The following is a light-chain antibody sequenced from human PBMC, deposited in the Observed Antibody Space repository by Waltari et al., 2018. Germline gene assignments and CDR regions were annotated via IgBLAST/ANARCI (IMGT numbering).Light chain of an antibody. J-gene: IGLJ2*01. CDR3: SSYTSSSTLDVV. Sequence: QSALTQPASVSGSPGQSITISCTGTSSDVGGYNYVSWYQQHPGKAPKLMLYYVSNRPSGVSNRFSGSNSGNTASLTISGLQAEDEADYYCSSYTSSSTLDVVFGGGTKLTVL. V-gene: IGLV2-14*03. CDR1: SSDVGGYNY. CDR2: YVS.